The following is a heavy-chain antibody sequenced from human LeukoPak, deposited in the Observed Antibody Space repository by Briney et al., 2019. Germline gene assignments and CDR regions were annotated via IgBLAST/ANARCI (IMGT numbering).Heavy chain of an antibody. D-gene: IGHD2-15*01. CDR2: INAGNGNT. Sequence: GASVKVSCKASGYTFTSYAMHWVRQAPGQRLEWMGWINAGNGNTKYSQKFQGRVTITRDTSASTAYMELSSLRSEDTAVYYCAREGIAATGPDAFDIWGQGTMVTVSS. CDR1: GYTFTSYA. J-gene: IGHJ3*02. V-gene: IGHV1-3*01. CDR3: AREGIAATGPDAFDI.